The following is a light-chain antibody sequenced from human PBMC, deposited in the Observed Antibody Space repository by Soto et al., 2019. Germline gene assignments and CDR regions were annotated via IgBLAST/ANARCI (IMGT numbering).Light chain of an antibody. Sequence: DIQMTQSPSSLSASVGERVTITCGASQSISSYLNWYQQKPGKAPKLLIYAASSLQSGVPSRFSGSGSGTDFTLTISSLQPEDFTSYYCQQSYSTPTFGQGTKVEIK. CDR1: QSISSY. J-gene: IGKJ1*01. CDR2: AAS. CDR3: QQSYSTPT. V-gene: IGKV1-39*01.